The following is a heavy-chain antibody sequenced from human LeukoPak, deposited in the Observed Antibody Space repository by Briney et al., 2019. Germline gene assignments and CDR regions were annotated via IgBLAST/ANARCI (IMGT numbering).Heavy chain of an antibody. CDR3: TRGRATVTTHWLDP. Sequence: ASVKVSCKASGYTFTNYDINWVRQATGQGLGWMGWMNPNSGNTAYAQKFQGRVTITTSTSISTAYMELSSLRTDDTAVYYCTRGRATVTTHWLDPWGQGTLVTVSS. CDR2: MNPNSGNT. CDR1: GYTFTNYD. D-gene: IGHD4-17*01. V-gene: IGHV1-8*03. J-gene: IGHJ5*02.